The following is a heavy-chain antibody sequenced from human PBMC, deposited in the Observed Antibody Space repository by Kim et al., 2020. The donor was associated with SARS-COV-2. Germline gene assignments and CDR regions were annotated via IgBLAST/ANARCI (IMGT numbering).Heavy chain of an antibody. Sequence: STNYNPAPKSRVTISVDTSQNQFSLKLSTVTAADTAVYYCARGWNGGYDYWGQGTLVTVSS. V-gene: IGHV4-34*01. CDR3: ARGWNGGYDY. J-gene: IGHJ4*02. D-gene: IGHD5-12*01. CDR2: ST.